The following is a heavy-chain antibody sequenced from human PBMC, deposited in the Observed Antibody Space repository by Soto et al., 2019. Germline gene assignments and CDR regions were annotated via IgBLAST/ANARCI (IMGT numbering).Heavy chain of an antibody. V-gene: IGHV1-8*01. Sequence: ASVKVSCKASGYTFTSYDINWVRQATGQGLEWMGWMNPNSGNTGYAQKFQGRVTMTWNTSIGTSYMEVSSLRSEDTAGYYCARDNVLMVYAPRQNYYMDVWGKGTTVTVSS. D-gene: IGHD2-8*01. CDR3: ARDNVLMVYAPRQNYYMDV. CDR1: GYTFTSYD. J-gene: IGHJ6*03. CDR2: MNPNSGNT.